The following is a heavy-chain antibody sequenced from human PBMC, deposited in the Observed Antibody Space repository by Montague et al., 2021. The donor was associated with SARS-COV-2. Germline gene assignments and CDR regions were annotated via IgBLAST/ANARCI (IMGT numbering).Heavy chain of an antibody. CDR3: AKDLFCSGGDCYFYGMDL. D-gene: IGHD2-15*01. CDR2: ISGSGDKT. V-gene: IGHV3-23*01. J-gene: IGHJ6*02. Sequence: SLRLSCAASGFTFSTYAMSWVRRAPGKGLEWVSAISGSGDKTYHADSVKGRFTISRDNSKNTVSLQMNSLRVEDTAVYYCAKDLFCSGGDCYFYGMDLWGQGTTVTVSS. CDR1: GFTFSTYA.